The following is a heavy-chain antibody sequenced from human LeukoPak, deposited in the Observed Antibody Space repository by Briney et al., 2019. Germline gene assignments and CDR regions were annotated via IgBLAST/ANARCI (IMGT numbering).Heavy chain of an antibody. CDR3: TKGRGI. CDR1: GGSISSGSYD. Sequence: PSETLSLTCTVSGGSISSGSYDWYRVRQPAGKGLEWIGHLYTSGSMSYNPSLKSRDTISVDTPKNQFSLKLTSVTAADTAVYYCTKGRGIWGQGTLVTVSS. J-gene: IGHJ4*02. D-gene: IGHD3-10*01. CDR2: LYTSGSM. V-gene: IGHV4-61*09.